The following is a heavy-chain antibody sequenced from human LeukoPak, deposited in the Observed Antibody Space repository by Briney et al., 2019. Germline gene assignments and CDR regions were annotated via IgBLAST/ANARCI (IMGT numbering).Heavy chain of an antibody. J-gene: IGHJ2*01. CDR3: ARRGGRTRGFWYFDL. CDR1: GGSISSYY. D-gene: IGHD3-16*01. CDR2: IYSSGST. Sequence: SETLSLTCTVSGGSISSYYWSWIRQPPGQGLEWLGYIYSSGSTTYNPSLKGRITISVDTSKNQFSLNLSSVTAADTAVYYCARRGGRTRGFWYFDLWGRGTLVTVSS. V-gene: IGHV4-59*01.